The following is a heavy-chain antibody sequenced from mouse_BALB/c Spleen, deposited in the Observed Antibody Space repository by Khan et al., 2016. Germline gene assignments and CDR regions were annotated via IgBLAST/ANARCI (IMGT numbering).Heavy chain of an antibody. D-gene: IGHD1-1*01. J-gene: IGHJ2*01. CDR1: GFNIKDTY. Sequence: VQLKESGAELVKPGASVKLSCTASGFNIKDTYMHWVKQRPEQGMEWIGRIDPANGNTKYDPKFQGKATITAETSSNTAYLQLSSLTSEDTAVYYCASSYYGSSYYFDDWGQGTTLTVSS. CDR2: IDPANGNT. CDR3: ASSYYGSSYYFDD. V-gene: IGHV14-3*02.